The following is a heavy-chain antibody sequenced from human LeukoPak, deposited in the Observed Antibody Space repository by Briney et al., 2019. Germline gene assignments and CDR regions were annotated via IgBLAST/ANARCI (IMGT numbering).Heavy chain of an antibody. V-gene: IGHV3-21*01. CDR1: GFTLRNYD. CDR3: ARADCSSSTCYLRRSWFDP. Sequence: GGSLSLSCAASGFTLRNYDMNWVRQAPGKGLEWVSSISISSRYIYYKDSVRGRFTISRDDAKHSLYLEMNSLTAEDTAAYYCARADCSSSTCYLRRSWFDPWGQGTLVTVSP. CDR2: ISISSRYI. D-gene: IGHD2-2*01. J-gene: IGHJ5*02.